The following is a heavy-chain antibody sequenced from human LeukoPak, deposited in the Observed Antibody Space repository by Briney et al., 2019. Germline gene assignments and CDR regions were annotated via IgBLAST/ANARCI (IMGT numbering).Heavy chain of an antibody. CDR1: GGTFSNYG. Sequence: SVKVSCKASGGTFSNYGISWVRQAPGHGLEWMGGIIPIFGTANYAQKFQGRVTITADESTSTAYMELSSLRSEDTAVYYCARTNLGYCSGGSCYSSFDYWGQGTLVTVSS. D-gene: IGHD2-15*01. CDR3: ARTNLGYCSGGSCYSSFDY. J-gene: IGHJ4*02. CDR2: IIPIFGTA. V-gene: IGHV1-69*13.